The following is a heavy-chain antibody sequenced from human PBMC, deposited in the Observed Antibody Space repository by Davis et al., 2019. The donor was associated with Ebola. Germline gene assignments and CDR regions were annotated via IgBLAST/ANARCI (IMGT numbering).Heavy chain of an antibody. CDR2: ISGNGDKT. CDR1: GFTFSNSA. J-gene: IGHJ4*02. D-gene: IGHD3-22*01. CDR3: ARDREDYYESTGYYYNY. Sequence: GESLKISCAASGFTFSNSAMTWVRQAPGKGLEWVSRISGNGDKTYYTDSVKGRFTISRDNSKNTLYLQMNSLRAEDTAIYYCARDREDYYESTGYYYNYWGQGTLVTVSS. V-gene: IGHV3-23*01.